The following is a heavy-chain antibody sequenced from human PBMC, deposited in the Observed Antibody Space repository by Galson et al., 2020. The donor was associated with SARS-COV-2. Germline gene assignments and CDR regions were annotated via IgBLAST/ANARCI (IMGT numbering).Heavy chain of an antibody. CDR2: ISHSGGT. D-gene: IGHD5-18*01. V-gene: IGHV4-30-2*01. J-gene: IGHJ2*01. Sequence: SQTLSLTCAVSGTSISSGSYSWNWIRQPPGKGLEWIGYISHSGGTYYNPSLKSRVTISGDRSKNQLSLKLTSVTAADTAVYYCARRYTYGLTPYWYFDLWGRGTLVTVAS. CDR3: ARRYTYGLTPYWYFDL. CDR1: GTSISSGSYS.